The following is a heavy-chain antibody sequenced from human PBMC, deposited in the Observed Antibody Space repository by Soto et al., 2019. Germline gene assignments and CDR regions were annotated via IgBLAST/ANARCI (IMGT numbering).Heavy chain of an antibody. CDR1: SGSIDNVYW. D-gene: IGHD3-10*01. CDR2: IYSSGST. CDR3: ARESWGSGGYNEPHFDN. Sequence: SETLSLTCAVSSGSIDNVYWWSWVRQSPGKGLESTGYIYSSGSTSYNPSLKSRVTISIDTSKNQFSLRLSSVTAADTAVYYCARESWGSGGYNEPHFDNWGQGTLVTVSS. J-gene: IGHJ4*02. V-gene: IGHV4-4*02.